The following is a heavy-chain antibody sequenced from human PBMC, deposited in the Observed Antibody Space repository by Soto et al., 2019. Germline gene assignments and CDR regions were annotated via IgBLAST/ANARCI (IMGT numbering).Heavy chain of an antibody. CDR3: AKRPSYDFVN. D-gene: IGHD3-3*01. Sequence: EVQLLESGGGLVQPGGSLRLSCAASGFTFSTYAMSWVRQAPGTGLEWVSSINKNGGSTFYADYVKGRFTLSRDNSKDTLFLQMNSLRAEDTALYYCAKRPSYDFVNWGQGTLVTVSS. J-gene: IGHJ4*02. CDR2: INKNGGST. CDR1: GFTFSTYA. V-gene: IGHV3-23*01.